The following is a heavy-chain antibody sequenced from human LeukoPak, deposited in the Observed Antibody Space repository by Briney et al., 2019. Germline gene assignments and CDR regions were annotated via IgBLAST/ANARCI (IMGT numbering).Heavy chain of an antibody. Sequence: SETLSLTCAVYGGSFSGYYWSWIRQPPGKGLEWLGEINHSGSTNYNPSLKSRVTISVDTSKNQFSLKLSSVTAADTAVYYCAGPMVRGVIIDDAFDIWGQGTMVTVSS. CDR3: AGPMVRGVIIDDAFDI. CDR1: GGSFSGYY. CDR2: INHSGST. D-gene: IGHD3-10*01. J-gene: IGHJ3*02. V-gene: IGHV4-34*01.